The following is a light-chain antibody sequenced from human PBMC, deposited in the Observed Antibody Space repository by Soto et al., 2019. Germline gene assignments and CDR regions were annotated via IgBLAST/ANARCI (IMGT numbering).Light chain of an antibody. CDR1: QGVSRK. J-gene: IGKJ4*01. Sequence: DIVMTQSPATLSVAPGERVTFSCRASQGVSRKLAWYQHKPGQAPRLLISGASTGATGIPARFSGSGSGTEFNLTISSLQSEDCAIYYCQQYHTWPITFGRGTKVEIK. V-gene: IGKV3-15*01. CDR2: GAS. CDR3: QQYHTWPIT.